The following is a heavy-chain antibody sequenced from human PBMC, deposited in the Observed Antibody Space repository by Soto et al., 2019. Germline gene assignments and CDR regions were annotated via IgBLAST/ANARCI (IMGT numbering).Heavy chain of an antibody. D-gene: IGHD2-2*01. J-gene: IGHJ6*02. CDR3: ARARYQLLHPYYYGMDV. CDR1: GGSFSGYY. CDR2: INHSGST. V-gene: IGHV4-34*01. Sequence: SETLCLTCAVYGGSFSGYYWSGSRQPPGKGLEWIGEINHSGSTNYNPSLKSRVTISVDTSRNQFSLKLSSVTAADSAVYFCARARYQLLHPYYYGMDVWGQGTTVTVSS.